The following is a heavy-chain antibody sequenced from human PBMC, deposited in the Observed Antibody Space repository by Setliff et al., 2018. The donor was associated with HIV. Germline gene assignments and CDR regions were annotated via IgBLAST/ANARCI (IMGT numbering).Heavy chain of an antibody. V-gene: IGHV4-59*12. D-gene: IGHD4-17*01. Sequence: SETLSLTCIVSGGSISSYYWSWIRQPPGKGLEWIGYIYYSRSTNYNPSLKSRVTISVDKSKNQFSLKLSSVTAADTAVYYCARDSPLNDYGDYGLGYYGMDVWGQGTTVTVSS. CDR3: ARDSPLNDYGDYGLGYYGMDV. CDR2: IYYSRST. J-gene: IGHJ6*02. CDR1: GGSISSYY.